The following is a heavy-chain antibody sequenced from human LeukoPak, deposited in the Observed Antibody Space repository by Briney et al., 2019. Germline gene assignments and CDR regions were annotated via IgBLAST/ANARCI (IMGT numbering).Heavy chain of an antibody. J-gene: IGHJ4*02. V-gene: IGHV3-53*01. CDR3: ARHRSEAAYDF. D-gene: IGHD3-10*01. CDR1: GFTVSSNY. CDR2: IYSGGSS. Sequence: PGGSLRLSCAASGFTVSSNYMSWVRQAPGKGLEWVSVIYSGGSSYYADSVKGRFTISRDNSKNTLYLQMNSLRAEDTAVYYCARHRSEAAYDFWAQGTLVTVSS.